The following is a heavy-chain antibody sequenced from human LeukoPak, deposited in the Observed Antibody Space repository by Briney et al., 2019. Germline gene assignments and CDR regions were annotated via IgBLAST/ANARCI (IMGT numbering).Heavy chain of an antibody. Sequence: ASVKVSCKASGYTFTGYYMHWVRQAPGQGLEWMGWINPNSGGTNYAQKFQGRVTMTRDTSISTAYMELSRLRSDDTAVYYCAIGYCSGGSCYAVFDYWGQGTLVTVSS. CDR3: AIGYCSGGSCYAVFDY. CDR2: INPNSGGT. J-gene: IGHJ4*02. CDR1: GYTFTGYY. V-gene: IGHV1-2*02. D-gene: IGHD2-15*01.